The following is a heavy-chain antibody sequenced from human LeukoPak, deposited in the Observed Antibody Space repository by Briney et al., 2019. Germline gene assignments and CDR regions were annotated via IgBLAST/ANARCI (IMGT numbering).Heavy chain of an antibody. V-gene: IGHV3-23*01. CDR1: GFTFSSYA. J-gene: IGHJ3*02. Sequence: PGGSLRLSCAASGFTFSSYAMSWVRQAPGKGLERVSAISGSGGSTYYADSVKGRFTISRDNSKNTLYLQMNSLRAEDTAVYYCAKDKWIQLWFEAFDIWGQGTMVTVSS. CDR2: ISGSGGST. CDR3: AKDKWIQLWFEAFDI. D-gene: IGHD5-18*01.